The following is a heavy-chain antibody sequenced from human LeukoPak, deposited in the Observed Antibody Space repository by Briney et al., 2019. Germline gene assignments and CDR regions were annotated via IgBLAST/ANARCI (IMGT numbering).Heavy chain of an antibody. D-gene: IGHD6-13*01. J-gene: IGHJ4*02. CDR3: ARGVAAAATGIDY. V-gene: IGHV4-34*01. CDR1: GGSFSGYY. Sequence: SETLSLTCAVYGGSFSGYYWSWIRQPPGKGLEWIGSIYYSGSTYYNPSLKSRVTISVDTSKNQFSLKLSSVTAADTAVYYCARGVAAAATGIDYWGQGTLVTVSS. CDR2: IYYSGST.